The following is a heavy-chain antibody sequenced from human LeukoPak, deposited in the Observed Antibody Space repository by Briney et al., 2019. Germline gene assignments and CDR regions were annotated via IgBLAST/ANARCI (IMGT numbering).Heavy chain of an antibody. V-gene: IGHV3-21*01. D-gene: IGHD5-24*01. CDR3: ARDHTTKRWLQYGDAFDI. CDR2: ISSSSSYI. Sequence: PGGSLRLSCPGSGFTFSSYSMNCVRQAAGKGLEWVSSISSSSSYIYYADSVKGRFTISSDNAKKSLYLKMNSLRTEDTAVYYCARDHTTKRWLQYGDAFDIWGQGTMVTVSS. J-gene: IGHJ3*02. CDR1: GFTFSSYS.